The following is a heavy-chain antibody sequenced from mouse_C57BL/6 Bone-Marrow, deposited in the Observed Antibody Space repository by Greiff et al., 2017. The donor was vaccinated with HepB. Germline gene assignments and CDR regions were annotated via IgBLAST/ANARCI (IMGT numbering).Heavy chain of an antibody. V-gene: IGHV1-82*01. CDR3: ARLGYERNWFAY. J-gene: IGHJ3*01. Sequence: QVQLKESGPELVKPGASVKISCKASGYAFSSSWMNWVKQRPGKGLEWIGRIYPGEGDTNYNGKLKGKATLTADKSSSTAYMQLSSLTSEDSAVYFCARLGYERNWFAYWGQGTLVTVSA. CDR1: GYAFSSSW. CDR2: IYPGEGDT. D-gene: IGHD2-2*01.